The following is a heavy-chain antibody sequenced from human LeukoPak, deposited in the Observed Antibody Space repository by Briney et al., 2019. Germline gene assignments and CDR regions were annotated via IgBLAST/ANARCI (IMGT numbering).Heavy chain of an antibody. D-gene: IGHD1-26*01. CDR2: IYTSGST. V-gene: IGHV4-4*07. CDR3: ARDQDREQPAYFDY. CDR1: GGSISSYY. J-gene: IGHJ4*02. Sequence: PSETLSLTCTVSGGSISSYYWSWIRQPAGKGLEWIGRIYTSGSTNYNPSLKSRVTMSVDTSKNQFSLKLSSVTAADTAVYYCARDQDREQPAYFDYWGQGTLVTVSS.